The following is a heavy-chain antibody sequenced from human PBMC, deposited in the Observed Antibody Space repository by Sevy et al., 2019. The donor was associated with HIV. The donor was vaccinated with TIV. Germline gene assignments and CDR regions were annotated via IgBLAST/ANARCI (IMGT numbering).Heavy chain of an antibody. V-gene: IGHV3-7*03. CDR2: IKQDGSEK. CDR1: GFTFSSYW. J-gene: IGHJ6*02. D-gene: IGHD3-22*01. Sequence: GGSLRLSCAASGFTFSSYWMSWVRQAPGKGLEWVANIKQDGSEKYYVDSVKGRFTISRDNAKNSLYLQMNSLRAKDTAVYYCARDMDDSSGYYYSYYYYGMDVWGQGTTVTVSS. CDR3: ARDMDDSSGYYYSYYYYGMDV.